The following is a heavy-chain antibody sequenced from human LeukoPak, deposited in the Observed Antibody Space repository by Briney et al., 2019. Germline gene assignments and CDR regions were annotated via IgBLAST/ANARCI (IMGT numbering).Heavy chain of an antibody. Sequence: GGSLRLSCVASGFTVSSYWMTWVRQAPGKGLGWVSAISGSDGSTYYADSVKGRFTISRDNSKNTLYLQMNSLRAEDTAVYYCTLGRSYYYYYMDVWGKGTTVTVSS. CDR1: GFTVSSYW. V-gene: IGHV3-23*01. CDR3: TLGRSYYYYYMDV. CDR2: ISGSDGST. D-gene: IGHD1-14*01. J-gene: IGHJ6*03.